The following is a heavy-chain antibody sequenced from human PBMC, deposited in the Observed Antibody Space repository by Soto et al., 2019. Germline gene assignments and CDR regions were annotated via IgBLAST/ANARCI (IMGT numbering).Heavy chain of an antibody. CDR1: GFDSRNYG. J-gene: IGHJ4*02. D-gene: IGHD5-18*01. CDR2: IASSSSVT. Sequence: GGSLRLSCAASGFDSRNYGMNWVRQAPGERLEWLSYIASSSSVTYYRDSVKGRFTVSRDDAKNSLYLRMNSLRDEDTAVYYCARAALHGYDYWGQGTLVTVS. V-gene: IGHV3-48*02. CDR3: ARAALHGYDY.